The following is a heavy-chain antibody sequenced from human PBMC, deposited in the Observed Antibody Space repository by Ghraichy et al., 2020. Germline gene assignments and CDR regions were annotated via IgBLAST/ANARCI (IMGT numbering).Heavy chain of an antibody. CDR3: ARGEGTLTYFDY. Sequence: GGSLRLSCAASGFTFSTYSMAWVRQAPGKGLEWVSSISNTSRYIYSAHSLKGRFTISRDNAENLLYLQMSRLTAEDTAVYYCARGEGTLTYFDYWGLGTLVTVSS. J-gene: IGHJ4*02. V-gene: IGHV3-21*01. CDR2: ISNTSRYI. CDR1: GFTFSTYS. D-gene: IGHD1-26*01.